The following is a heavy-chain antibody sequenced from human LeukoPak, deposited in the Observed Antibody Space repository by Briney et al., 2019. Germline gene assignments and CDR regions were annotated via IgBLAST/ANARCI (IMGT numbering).Heavy chain of an antibody. CDR2: ITPILDTI. J-gene: IGHJ4*02. V-gene: IGHV1-69*13. CDR3: ASPFYGAVAGPFDY. CDR1: GGTFSSYA. D-gene: IGHD6-19*01. Sequence: ASVKVSCKTSGGTFSSYAINWVRQAPGQGLEWMGGITPILDTIDYAQKFQGRVTITADESTSTAYMELNSLGYEDTAVYYCASPFYGAVAGPFDYWGQGTLVTVSS.